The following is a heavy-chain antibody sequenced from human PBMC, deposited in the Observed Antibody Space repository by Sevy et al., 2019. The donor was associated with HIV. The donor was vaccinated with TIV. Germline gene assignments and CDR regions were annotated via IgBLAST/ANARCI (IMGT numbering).Heavy chain of an antibody. CDR2: IHGGGTT. D-gene: IGHD1-7*01. J-gene: IGHJ4*02. V-gene: IGHV3-53*01. Sequence: GESLKISCAASGFIVTSNYMSWVRQAPGKGLEWVSVIHGGGTTQDADSVKGRFTISRDNSKNTLYLQMNTLRAEDTAVYYCARTPIGNYVDYFDYWGQGTLVTVSS. CDR1: GFIVTSNY. CDR3: ARTPIGNYVDYFDY.